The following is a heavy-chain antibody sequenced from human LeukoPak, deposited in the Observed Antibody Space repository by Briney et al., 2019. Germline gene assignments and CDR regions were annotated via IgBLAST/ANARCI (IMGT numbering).Heavy chain of an antibody. V-gene: IGHV4-4*07. Sequence: PSETLSLTCTVSGGSISSYYWSWIRQPAGKGLEWIVRIYTSGSTNYNPSLKSRVTISVYKSKNQFSLKLSSVIAAGTGVYICARSYYFSHWGQGTLVTVSS. CDR1: GGSISSYY. J-gene: IGHJ4*02. CDR2: IYTSGST. D-gene: IGHD3-10*01. CDR3: ARSYYFSH.